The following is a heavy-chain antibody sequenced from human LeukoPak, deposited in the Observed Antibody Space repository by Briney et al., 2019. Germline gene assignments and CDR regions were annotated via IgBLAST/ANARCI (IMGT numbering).Heavy chain of an antibody. CDR2: IYSGGLT. D-gene: IGHD1-26*01. J-gene: IGHJ4*02. V-gene: IGHV3-53*01. CDR3: ARAQYSGRYWGDFDN. CDR1: GFTVSTNY. Sequence: GGSLRLSCAASGFTVSTNYMSWVRQAPGKGLEWVSLIYSGGLTYYADSVKGRFTISRDNSKNTLYLQMNSLRAEDAAVYYCARAQYSGRYWGDFDNWGQGTLVAVPS.